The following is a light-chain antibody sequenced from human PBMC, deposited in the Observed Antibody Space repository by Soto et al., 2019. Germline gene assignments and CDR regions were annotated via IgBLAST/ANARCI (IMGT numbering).Light chain of an antibody. J-gene: IGLJ3*02. V-gene: IGLV2-23*02. CDR2: DVS. Sequence: QSVLTQPASVSGSPRQSITISCTGTSSDVAAYNSVSWYQQHPGKAPKLMIYDVSNRPSGVSNRFSASKSGNTASLTISGLQAEDEADYYCCSYAGTTATWLFGGGTKLTVL. CDR3: CSYAGTTATWL. CDR1: SSDVAAYNS.